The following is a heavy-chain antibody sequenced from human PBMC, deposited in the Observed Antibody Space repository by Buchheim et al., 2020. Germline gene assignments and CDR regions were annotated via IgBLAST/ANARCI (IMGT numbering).Heavy chain of an antibody. CDR3: ARDSGRIAARRERLHNWFDP. D-gene: IGHD6-6*01. J-gene: IGHJ5*02. Sequence: QVQLVESGGGVVQPGRSLRLSCAASGFTFSSYAMHWVRQAPGKGLEWVAVISYDGSNKYYADSVKGRFTISRDNSKNTLYLQMNSLRAEDTAVYYCARDSGRIAARRERLHNWFDPWGQGTL. CDR1: GFTFSSYA. V-gene: IGHV3-30-3*01. CDR2: ISYDGSNK.